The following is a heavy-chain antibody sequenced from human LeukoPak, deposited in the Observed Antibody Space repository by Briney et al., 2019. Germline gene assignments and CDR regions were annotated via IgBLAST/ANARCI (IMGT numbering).Heavy chain of an antibody. J-gene: IGHJ4*02. V-gene: IGHV4-59*01. CDR3: AREADSSSRLRYYFDY. CDR1: GGSISSYY. D-gene: IGHD6-13*01. CDR2: IYYSGST. Sequence: PSETLSLTCTVSGGSISSYYWSWIRQPPGKGLEWIGYIYYSGSTNYNPSLKSRVTISVDTSKNQFSLKLSSVTAADTAVYYCAREADSSSRLRYYFDYWGQGTLVTVSS.